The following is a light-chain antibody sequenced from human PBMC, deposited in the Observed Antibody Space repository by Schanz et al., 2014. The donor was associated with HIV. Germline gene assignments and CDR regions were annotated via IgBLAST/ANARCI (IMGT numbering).Light chain of an antibody. Sequence: IQLTQSPSSLSAAVGDRVTITCRASQGIRSYLAWYPQKPGKPPKLLIYAASTLHSGVPSRFSGSGSGTDFTLTISSLQPEDFATYYCQQPASYPLTFGGGTKVEIK. CDR1: QGIRSY. V-gene: IGKV1-9*01. CDR3: QQPASYPLT. J-gene: IGKJ4*01. CDR2: AAS.